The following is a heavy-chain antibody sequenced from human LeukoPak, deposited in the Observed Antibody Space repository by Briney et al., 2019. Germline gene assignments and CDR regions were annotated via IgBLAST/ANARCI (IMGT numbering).Heavy chain of an antibody. CDR3: ARDQSGSSWPTSYLDY. V-gene: IGHV3-30-3*01. J-gene: IGHJ4*02. D-gene: IGHD6-13*01. CDR2: ISYDGSNK. Sequence: PGRSLRLSCAASGFTFSSYAMHWVRQAPGKGLEWVAVISYDGSNKYYADSVKGRFTISRDNSKNTLYLQMNSLRAEDTAVYYCARDQSGSSWPTSYLDYWGQGTLVTVSS. CDR1: GFTFSSYA.